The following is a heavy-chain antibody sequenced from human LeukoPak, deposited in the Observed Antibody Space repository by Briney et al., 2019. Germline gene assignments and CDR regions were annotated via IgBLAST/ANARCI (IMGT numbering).Heavy chain of an antibody. CDR1: GFSFSSYW. J-gene: IGHJ4*02. V-gene: IGHV3-7*01. Sequence: PGGSLRLSCTASGFSFSSYWMNWVRQAPGKGLEWVANINPHGSEKNYVDSVKGRFTISRDRTKNSLFLQMNNLRAEDTAVYYCARSDYCGQGILVTVSS. CDR3: ARSDY. CDR2: INPHGSEK.